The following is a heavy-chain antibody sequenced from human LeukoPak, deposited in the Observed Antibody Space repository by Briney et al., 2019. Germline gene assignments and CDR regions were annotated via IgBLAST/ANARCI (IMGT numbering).Heavy chain of an antibody. J-gene: IGHJ6*02. CDR3: AIQEGYCTNGVCHTPSGDYYGMDV. CDR2: INHSGST. D-gene: IGHD2-8*01. V-gene: IGHV4-34*01. CDR1: GGSFSGYY. Sequence: SETLSLTCAVHGGSFSGYYWSWIRQPPGKGLEWIGEINHSGSTNYNPSLKSRVTISVDTSKNQFSLKLSSVTAADTAVYYCAIQEGYCTNGVCHTPSGDYYGMDVWGQGTTVTVSS.